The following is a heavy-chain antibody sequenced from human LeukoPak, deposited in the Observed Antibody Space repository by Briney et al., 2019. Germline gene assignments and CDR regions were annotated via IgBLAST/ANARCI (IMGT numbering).Heavy chain of an antibody. Sequence: PGGSLRLSGAASGFTVSSNYMSWVRQAPGKGLEWVSVIYSGGSTYYADSVKGRFTISRDNSKNTLYLQMNSLRAEDTAVYYCARDRGYNEGYFDYWGQGTLVTVSS. CDR3: ARDRGYNEGYFDY. D-gene: IGHD5-24*01. J-gene: IGHJ4*02. CDR2: IYSGGST. CDR1: GFTVSSNY. V-gene: IGHV3-53*01.